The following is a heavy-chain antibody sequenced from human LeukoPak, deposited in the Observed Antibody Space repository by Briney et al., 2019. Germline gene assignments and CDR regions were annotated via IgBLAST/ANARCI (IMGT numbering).Heavy chain of an antibody. J-gene: IGHJ6*03. CDR1: GFTVSSNY. Sequence: GGSLRLSCAASGFTVSSNYMSWVRQAPGKGLEWVSVIYSGGSTYYADSVKGRFTISRDNSKNTLYLQMNSLRAEDTAVYYCARVLESGGMVRGVRDYYYYYYMDVWGKGTTVTISS. D-gene: IGHD3-10*01. V-gene: IGHV3-53*01. CDR2: IYSGGST. CDR3: ARVLESGGMVRGVRDYYYYYYMDV.